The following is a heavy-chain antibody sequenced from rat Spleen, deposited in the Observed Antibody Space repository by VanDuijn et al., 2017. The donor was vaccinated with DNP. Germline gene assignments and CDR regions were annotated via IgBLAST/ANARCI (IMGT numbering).Heavy chain of an antibody. CDR2: VSTSGSKT. D-gene: IGHD1-10*01. Sequence: EVQLVESGGGLVQPGKSLKLSCAASGFTFSNYYMAWVRQTPTKGLEWVATVSTSGSKTYYSDSAQGQFTLSRDDAKSTLYLQMNSLKSEDTATYYCARHDNFDWFAYWGQGTLVTVSS. CDR3: ARHDNFDWFAY. CDR1: GFTFSNYY. V-gene: IGHV5-25*01. J-gene: IGHJ3*01.